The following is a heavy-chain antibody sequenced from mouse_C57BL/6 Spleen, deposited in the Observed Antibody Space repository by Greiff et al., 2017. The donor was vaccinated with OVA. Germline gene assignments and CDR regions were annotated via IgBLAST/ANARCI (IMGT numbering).Heavy chain of an antibody. V-gene: IGHV1-54*01. Sequence: QVQLQQSGAELVRPGTSVKVSCKASGYAFTNYLIEWVKQRPGQGLELIGVINPGSGGTNYNEKFKGKATLTADKSSSTAYMQLSSLTSEDSAVYVCARENNGYDKGGYAMDYWGQGTSVTVSS. D-gene: IGHD2-2*01. CDR2: INPGSGGT. CDR1: GYAFTNYL. J-gene: IGHJ4*01. CDR3: ARENNGYDKGGYAMDY.